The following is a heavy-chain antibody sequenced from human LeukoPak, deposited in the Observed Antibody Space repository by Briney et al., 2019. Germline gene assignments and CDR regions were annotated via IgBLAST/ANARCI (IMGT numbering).Heavy chain of an antibody. CDR2: IRSKAYGWTT. CDR3: TRVSLVAASVFFDY. D-gene: IGHD2-15*01. V-gene: IGHV3-49*04. J-gene: IGHJ4*02. CDR1: GFTFGDYA. Sequence: PGGSLRLSCTASGFTFGDYAMSWVRQAPGKGLEWVSFIRSKAYGWTTGYAASVKGRFTISRDDSKSIAYLQMNSLKTEDTAVYYCTRVSLVAASVFFDYWGQGTLVTVSS.